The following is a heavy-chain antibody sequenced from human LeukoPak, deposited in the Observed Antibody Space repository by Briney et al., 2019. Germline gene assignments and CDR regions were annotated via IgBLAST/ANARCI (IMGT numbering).Heavy chain of an antibody. CDR3: IREYEGGYFDY. D-gene: IGHD2-8*01. V-gene: IGHV1-46*01. J-gene: IGHJ4*02. Sequence: GASVKVCCKTSGYTFTDYYIHWVRQAPGQGLEWIGIIYPSVDTTDSSQKFKGRVTVTRDTATSTVYMELRTLRSEDTAIYYCIREYEGGYFDYWGQGTLVTVSS. CDR1: GYTFTDYY. CDR2: IYPSVDTT.